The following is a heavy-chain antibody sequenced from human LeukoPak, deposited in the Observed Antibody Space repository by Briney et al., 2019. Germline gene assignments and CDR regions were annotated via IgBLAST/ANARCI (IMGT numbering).Heavy chain of an antibody. Sequence: PVKVSCKASGGTFSSYAISWVRRAPGQGLEWMGGIIPIFGTANYAQRFQGRVTITADESTSTAYMELSSLRSEDTAVYYCARGRDSSSSFDYWGQGTLVTVSS. CDR1: GGTFSSYA. D-gene: IGHD6-6*01. V-gene: IGHV1-69*13. CDR2: IIPIFGTA. CDR3: ARGRDSSSSFDY. J-gene: IGHJ4*02.